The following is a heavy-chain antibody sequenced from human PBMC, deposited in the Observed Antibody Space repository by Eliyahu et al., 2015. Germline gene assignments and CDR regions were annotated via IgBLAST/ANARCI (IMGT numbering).Heavy chain of an antibody. D-gene: IGHD4-17*01. V-gene: IGHV3-64D*06. J-gene: IGHJ3*02. CDR1: GFXFXXXA. Sequence: EVQLVESGGGLVQPGGPLRLSCSASGFXFXXXAMHWVRQAPGKGLEYVSAISSNGGSTYYADSVKGRFTISRDNSKNTLYLQMSSLRAEDTAVYYCVKDSTMTTSLAYAFDIWGQGTMVTVSS. CDR3: VKDSTMTTSLAYAFDI. CDR2: ISSNGGST.